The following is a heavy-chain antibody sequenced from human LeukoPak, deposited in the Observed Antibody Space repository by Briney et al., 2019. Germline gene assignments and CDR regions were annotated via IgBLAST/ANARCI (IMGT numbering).Heavy chain of an antibody. CDR3: ARDLRGTSAMDV. D-gene: IGHD2-2*01. CDR1: GGPISSYY. CDR2: IYYSGST. V-gene: IGHV4-59*01. Sequence: SETLSLTCTVSGGPISSYYWSWIRQPPGKGLEWIGYIYYSGSTNYNPSLKSRVTISVDTSKNQFSLKLRSVNAADTAMYYCARDLRGTSAMDVWGKGTTVTVSS. J-gene: IGHJ6*03.